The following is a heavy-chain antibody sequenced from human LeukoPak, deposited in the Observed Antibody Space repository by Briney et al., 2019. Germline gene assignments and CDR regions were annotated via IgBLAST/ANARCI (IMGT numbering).Heavy chain of an antibody. CDR3: AKHTSGWPPDAFDI. J-gene: IGHJ3*02. Sequence: GGSLRLSCAASGFTFSSYGMHWVRQAPGKGLEWVAVISYDGSNKYYADSVKGRFTISRDNSKNTLYLQMNSLRAEDTAVYYCAKHTSGWPPDAFDIWGQGTMVTVSS. D-gene: IGHD6-19*01. V-gene: IGHV3-30*18. CDR2: ISYDGSNK. CDR1: GFTFSSYG.